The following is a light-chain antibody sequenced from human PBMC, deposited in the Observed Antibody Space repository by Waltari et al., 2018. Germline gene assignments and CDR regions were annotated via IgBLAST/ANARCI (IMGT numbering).Light chain of an antibody. CDR3: QKYESLPAT. CDR2: HAS. V-gene: IGKV3-20*01. CDR1: PSIGIY. J-gene: IGKJ1*01. Sequence: EIVLKQSPGTLSLSPGERAPLSCRASPSIGIYLAWYQQKPGQAPRLLMYHASSRATGIPDRFSGSGSGTDFSLTISRLEPEDFAVYYCQKYESLPATFGQGTKVEIK.